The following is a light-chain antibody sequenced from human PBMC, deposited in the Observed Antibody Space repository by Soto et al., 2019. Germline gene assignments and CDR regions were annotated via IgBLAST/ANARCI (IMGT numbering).Light chain of an antibody. V-gene: IGKV3-15*01. CDR2: AAS. J-gene: IGKJ5*01. Sequence: EIVLTQSPASLSVSPGERATLSCRPSQSVNTLLAWYQQKPGQAPRLLIYAASTRATGIPARFSGSGSGTEFTLTISSLQSEDVAVYYCQQYNNWPFTFGLGTRLE. CDR3: QQYNNWPFT. CDR1: QSVNTL.